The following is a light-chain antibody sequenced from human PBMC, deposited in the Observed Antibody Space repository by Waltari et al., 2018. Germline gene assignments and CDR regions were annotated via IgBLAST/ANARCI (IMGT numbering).Light chain of an antibody. CDR3: QKYVNLPAT. Sequence: EIVLTQSPGTLSLSPGERATLSCRASQSVGTSLAWYQQKPGQAPRLLIYGASNRATGIPERFSGSGSGTDFSLTISRLEPEDFAVYYCQKYVNLPATFGQGTKVEIK. CDR2: GAS. J-gene: IGKJ1*01. V-gene: IGKV3-20*01. CDR1: QSVGTS.